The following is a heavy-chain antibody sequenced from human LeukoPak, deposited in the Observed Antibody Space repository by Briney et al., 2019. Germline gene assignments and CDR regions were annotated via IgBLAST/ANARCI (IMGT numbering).Heavy chain of an antibody. Sequence: GGSLRLSCAASGFTFSSYGMSWVRQGPGKGLEWVSAISGSGGTTDYADSVKGRFTISRDNSKNTLYLQMNTLRTEDTAIYYCAIFQISTSWPEYFQHWGQGTLVTVSS. CDR1: GFTFSSYG. V-gene: IGHV3-23*01. D-gene: IGHD6-13*01. CDR3: AIFQISTSWPEYFQH. J-gene: IGHJ1*01. CDR2: ISGSGGTT.